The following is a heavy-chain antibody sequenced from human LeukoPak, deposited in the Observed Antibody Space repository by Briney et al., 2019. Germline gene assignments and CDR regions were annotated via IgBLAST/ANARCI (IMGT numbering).Heavy chain of an antibody. Sequence: GRSLRLSCAASGFTFTRSAMYWVRQAPGKGLEWVALISYDGSNKYYADSVKGRFTISRDNSKNTVYLQMNSPRAEDTAVYYCARVGGDVLSGHRTGYYYAMDVWGQGTTVTVSS. V-gene: IGHV3-30*04. CDR2: ISYDGSNK. D-gene: IGHD3-3*01. J-gene: IGHJ6*02. CDR3: ARVGGDVLSGHRTGYYYAMDV. CDR1: GFTFTRSA.